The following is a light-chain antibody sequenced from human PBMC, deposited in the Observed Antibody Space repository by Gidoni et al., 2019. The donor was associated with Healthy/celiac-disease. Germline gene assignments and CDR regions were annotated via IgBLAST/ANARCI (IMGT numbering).Light chain of an antibody. V-gene: IGLV3-25*03. J-gene: IGLJ2*01. Sequence: SYALTQPPSVSVSPGQTARITCPGDALPKQYAYWYQQKPGQAPVLVIYQDSERPSGIPERFSGSSSGTTVTLTISGVQAEDEADYYCQSADSSGTYVVFGGGTKLTVL. CDR1: ALPKQY. CDR2: QDS. CDR3: QSADSSGTYVV.